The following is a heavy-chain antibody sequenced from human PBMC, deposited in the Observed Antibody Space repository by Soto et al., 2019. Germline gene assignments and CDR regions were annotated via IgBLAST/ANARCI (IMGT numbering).Heavy chain of an antibody. Sequence: QVQLVESGGGVVQPGRSLRLSCAASGFTFISYVMDWVRQAPGKGRERVAVIWYDGSNKYYADYVQGRFTISRDNSKNTLYLQMNSMRAEDTAVYYCARGLDSNYPRTYGMDVWGHGTTVTVSS. J-gene: IGHJ6*02. CDR1: GFTFISYV. CDR2: IWYDGSNK. CDR3: ARGLDSNYPRTYGMDV. V-gene: IGHV3-33*01. D-gene: IGHD4-4*01.